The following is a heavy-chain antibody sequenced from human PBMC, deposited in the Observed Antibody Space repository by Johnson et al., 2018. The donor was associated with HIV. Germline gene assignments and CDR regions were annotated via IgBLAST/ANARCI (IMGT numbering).Heavy chain of an antibody. J-gene: IGHJ3*02. V-gene: IGHV3-9*01. CDR2: ISWNSGSI. Sequence: QLVESGGGLVQPGRSLRLSCAASGFTFDDYAMHWVRQGPGKGLEWVSGISWNSGSIGYADSVRGRFTISRDNAKNSLYLQMNSLRAEDTAVYYCARVGQKLVPVPRGAFDIWGQGTMVTVSS. CDR3: ARVGQKLVPVPRGAFDI. D-gene: IGHD6-6*01. CDR1: GFTFDDYA.